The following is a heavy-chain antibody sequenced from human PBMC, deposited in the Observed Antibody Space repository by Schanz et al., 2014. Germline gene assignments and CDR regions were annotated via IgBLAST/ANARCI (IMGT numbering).Heavy chain of an antibody. V-gene: IGHV3-21*04. CDR1: GFTISSYS. CDR2: ISSSGSYI. D-gene: IGHD2-15*01. CDR3: AKGMGYCSGGTCYDYYYYGLDV. J-gene: IGHJ6*02. Sequence: EVHLVESGGGLVKRGGSLRLSCAASGFTISSYSMNWVRQAPGKGLEWVSSISSSGSYIHYADSVKGRFTISRDNAKNTLYLQMNSLSADDTAVFYCAKGMGYCSGGTCYDYYYYGLDVWGQGTTVTVSS.